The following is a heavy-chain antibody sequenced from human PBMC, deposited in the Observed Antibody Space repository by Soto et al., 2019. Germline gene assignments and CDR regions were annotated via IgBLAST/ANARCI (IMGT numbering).Heavy chain of an antibody. CDR1: GYTFTSYG. CDR2: ISAYNGNT. CDR3: ARWLGYAPHFDS. D-gene: IGHD5-12*01. Sequence: GASGKVFCKASGYTFTSYGISWVRQAPGQGLERMGWISAYNGNTNYAQKLQGRVTMTPDTSTSPAYMELRSLRSDDPAVYYCARWLGYAPHFDSWGQGTLVTVSS. J-gene: IGHJ4*02. V-gene: IGHV1-18*01.